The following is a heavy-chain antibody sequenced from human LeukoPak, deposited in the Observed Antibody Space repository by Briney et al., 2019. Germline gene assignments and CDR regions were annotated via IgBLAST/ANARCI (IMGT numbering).Heavy chain of an antibody. CDR2: IYPSGRS. CDR3: ASFYYGSGLAVDY. J-gene: IGHJ4*02. D-gene: IGHD3-10*01. Sequence: SETLSLTCTVSGGSISTDYWNWIRQPPGKGLEWIGYIYPSGRSNYSPSLKSRVTISADTSKRQFSLKLTSVTAADTVVYYCASFYYGSGLAVDYWGQGILVTVSS. CDR1: GGSISTDY. V-gene: IGHV4-4*09.